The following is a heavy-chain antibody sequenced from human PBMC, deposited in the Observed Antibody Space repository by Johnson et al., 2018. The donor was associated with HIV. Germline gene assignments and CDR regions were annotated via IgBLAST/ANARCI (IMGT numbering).Heavy chain of an antibody. J-gene: IGHJ3*02. V-gene: IGHV3-9*01. CDR3: ARVWYVYGSGSLIDAFDI. D-gene: IGHD3-10*01. Sequence: VQLVESGGGLVPPGRSLRLSCAASGFTFDDYGMSWVRQAPGKGLEVVSGIRWNRGSIGCADSVKGRFTMLREKAKKSLYLQMNRLRDEDTAMYYCARVWYVYGSGSLIDAFDIWGQGTMVTVSS. CDR2: IRWNRGSI. CDR1: GFTFDDYG.